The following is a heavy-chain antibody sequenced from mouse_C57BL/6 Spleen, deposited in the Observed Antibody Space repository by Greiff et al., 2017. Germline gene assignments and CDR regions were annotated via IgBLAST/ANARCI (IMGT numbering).Heavy chain of an antibody. D-gene: IGHD2-1*01. CDR1: GYAFSSSW. J-gene: IGHJ4*01. V-gene: IGHV1-82*01. CDR3: ARSAPFYYGAMDY. CDR2: IYPGDGDT. Sequence: VQGVESGPELVKPGASVKISCKASGYAFSSSWMNWVKQRPGKGLEWIGRIYPGDGDTNYNGKFKGKATLTADKSSSTAYMQLSSLTSEDSAVXFCARSAPFYYGAMDYWGQGTSVTVSS.